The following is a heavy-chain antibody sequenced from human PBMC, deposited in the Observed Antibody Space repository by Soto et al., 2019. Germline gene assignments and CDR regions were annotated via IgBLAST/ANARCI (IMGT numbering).Heavy chain of an antibody. J-gene: IGHJ4*02. D-gene: IGHD3-16*01. V-gene: IGHV3-21*06. Sequence: GGSLRLSCTASGFTFTNYIMTWVRQPPGKGLEWVASLSSGSRYVYYADSVKGRFTISRDDARNSVFLQMNNVRAEDAAVYYCVRGGSSRSYWGRGTLVTVSS. CDR1: GFTFTNYI. CDR3: VRGGSSRSY. CDR2: LSSGSRYV.